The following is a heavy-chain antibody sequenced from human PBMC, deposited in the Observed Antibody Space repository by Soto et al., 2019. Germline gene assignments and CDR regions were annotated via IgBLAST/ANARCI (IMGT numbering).Heavy chain of an antibody. D-gene: IGHD3-10*01. CDR1: GYTCTSYY. Sequence: SVKVSCKASGYTCTSYYMHWVRQAPGQGLEWMGIVNPSGGSTSYAQKFQGRVTITRDTSTSTVYMELSSLRFEDTAVYYCARCRAPDAFDIWGQGTMVT. CDR2: VNPSGGST. V-gene: IGHV1-46*01. CDR3: ARCRAPDAFDI. J-gene: IGHJ3*02.